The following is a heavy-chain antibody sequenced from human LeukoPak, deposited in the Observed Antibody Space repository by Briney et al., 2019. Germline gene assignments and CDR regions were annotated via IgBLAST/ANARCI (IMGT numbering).Heavy chain of an antibody. D-gene: IGHD1-26*01. V-gene: IGHV3-7*01. CDR2: IKQDGSEK. CDR1: GFTFSSYW. Sequence: GGSLRLSCAASGFTFSSYWMSWVRQAPGKGLEWVANIKQDGSEKHYVDSVEGRFTISRGNAKNSLYLQMNSLKAEDTAVYSCARLENNGSPRGTDSWGQGTLVTVSS. CDR3: ARLENNGSPRGTDS. J-gene: IGHJ4*02.